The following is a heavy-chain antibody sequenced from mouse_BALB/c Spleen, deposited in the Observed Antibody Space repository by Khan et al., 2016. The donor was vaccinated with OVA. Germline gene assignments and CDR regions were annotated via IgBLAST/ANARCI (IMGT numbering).Heavy chain of an antibody. CDR3: ARYDYDYDGAFAY. V-gene: IGHV3-8*02. CDR2: ISYSGST. D-gene: IGHD2-4*01. Sequence: EVQLQESGPSLVKPSQTLSITCSVTGDSITSGYWNWIRKFPGNKLEYMGYISYSGSTYYNPSLKSRISITRDTSKNQYYLQLNSVTTEDTATYYCARYDYDYDGAFAYWGQGTLVTVSA. J-gene: IGHJ3*01. CDR1: GDSITSGY.